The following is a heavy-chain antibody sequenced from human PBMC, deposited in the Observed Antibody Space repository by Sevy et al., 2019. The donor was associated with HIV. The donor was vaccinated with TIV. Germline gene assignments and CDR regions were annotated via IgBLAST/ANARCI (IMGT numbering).Heavy chain of an antibody. CDR1: GFTFSSYS. D-gene: IGHD6-6*01. CDR2: ISSSNNYI. V-gene: IGHV3-21*01. J-gene: IGHJ4*02. CDR3: ARDLREYSSSSKYYFDY. Sequence: GGSLRLSCAASGFTFSSYSMNWVRQAPGRGLEWVSSISSSNNYIYYADSQKGRFTISRDNAKNSLYLQMNSLRAEDTAVYYCARDLREYSSSSKYYFDYWGQGILVTVSS.